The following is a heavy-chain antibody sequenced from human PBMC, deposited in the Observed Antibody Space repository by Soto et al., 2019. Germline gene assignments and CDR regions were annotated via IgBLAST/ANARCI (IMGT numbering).Heavy chain of an antibody. CDR3: ARCRTIFGVITSFDY. V-gene: IGHV4-39*01. CDR1: GGSISSRSYF. J-gene: IGHJ4*02. Sequence: PSETLSLTCTVSGGSISSRSYFWGWIRQPPGKGLEWIGNIYFNGSTYFNPSLKSRVTISVDTSKNQFSLKLNSVTAADTAVYYCARCRTIFGVITSFDYWGQGALVTVSS. CDR2: IYFNGST. D-gene: IGHD3-3*01.